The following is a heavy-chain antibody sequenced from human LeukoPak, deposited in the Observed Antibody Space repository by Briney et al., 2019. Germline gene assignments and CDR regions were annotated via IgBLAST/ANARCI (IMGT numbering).Heavy chain of an antibody. V-gene: IGHV4-59*01. CDR3: ARYRAFDI. CDR1: GGSISSYY. Sequence: SETLSLTCTVSGGSISSYYWSWVRQPPGKGLEWIGFVYYTGSTNYSPSLKSRVTISVDTSKNQFSLKLTSVTAADTAVYYCARYRAFDIWGRGTLVTVSS. J-gene: IGHJ3*02. CDR2: VYYTGST.